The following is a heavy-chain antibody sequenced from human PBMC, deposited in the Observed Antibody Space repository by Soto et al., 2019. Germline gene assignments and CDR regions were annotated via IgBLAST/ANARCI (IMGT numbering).Heavy chain of an antibody. D-gene: IGHD3-9*01. CDR3: ARAPLNAILNGYNNWFDP. CDR1: GGTFSSYA. V-gene: IGHV1-69*06. Sequence: GASVKVSCKASGGTFSSYAISWVRQAPGQGLEWMGGIIPIFGTANYAQKFQGRVTITADKSTSTAYMELSSLRSEDTAVYYCARAPLNAILNGYNNWFDPWGQGTLVTVS. CDR2: IIPIFGTA. J-gene: IGHJ5*02.